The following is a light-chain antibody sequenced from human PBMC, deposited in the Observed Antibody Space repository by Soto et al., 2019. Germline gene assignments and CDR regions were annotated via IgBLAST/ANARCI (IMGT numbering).Light chain of an antibody. CDR2: GDN. CDR1: SSNIGSNS. CDR3: AAWDDSLSGYV. J-gene: IGLJ1*01. V-gene: IGLV1-47*02. Sequence: QSVLTQPPSASGTPGQGVTISCSGSSSNIGSNSVFWYQQLPTKAPKLFVYGDNQRPSGVPDRFSGSKSGTSASLAISGLRSEDEADYYCAAWDDSLSGYVFGSGTKATVL.